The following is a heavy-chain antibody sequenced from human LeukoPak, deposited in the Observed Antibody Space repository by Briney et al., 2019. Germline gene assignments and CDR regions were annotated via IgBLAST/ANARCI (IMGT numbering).Heavy chain of an antibody. Sequence: GGSLRLSCAASGFTFDDYGMSWVRQAPGKGLEWVSGINWNGGSTGYADSVKGRFTISRDNAKNSLYLQMNSLRAEDTALYYCARDQGYGELLDPHYFDYWGQGTLVTVSS. CDR3: ARDQGYGELLDPHYFDY. CDR1: GFTFDDYG. CDR2: INWNGGST. D-gene: IGHD1-26*01. V-gene: IGHV3-20*04. J-gene: IGHJ4*02.